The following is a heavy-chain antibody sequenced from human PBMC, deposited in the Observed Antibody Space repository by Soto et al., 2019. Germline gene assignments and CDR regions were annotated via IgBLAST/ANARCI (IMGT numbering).Heavy chain of an antibody. CDR2: IWYDGSNK. CDR3: ARDSHGYSGYVQAGY. Sequence: GGSLRLSCAASGFTFSSYGMHWVRQAPGKGLEWVAVIWYDGSNKYYADSVKGRFTISRDNSKNTLYLQMNSLRAEDTAVYYCARDSHGYSGYVQAGYWGQGTLVTVSS. CDR1: GFTFSSYG. V-gene: IGHV3-33*01. D-gene: IGHD5-12*01. J-gene: IGHJ4*02.